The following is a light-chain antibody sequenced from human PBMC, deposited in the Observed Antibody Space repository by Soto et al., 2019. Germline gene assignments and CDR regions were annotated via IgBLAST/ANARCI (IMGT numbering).Light chain of an antibody. V-gene: IGKV1-5*03. CDR1: QTISSW. CDR2: KAS. J-gene: IGKJ1*01. CDR3: QQYNSYS. Sequence: DIKMTQSPSTLSGSVGDRVTITCRASQTISSWLAWYQQKPGKAPKLLIYKASTLKSGVPSRFSGSGSGTEFTLTISSLQPDDFATYYCQQYNSYSFGQGTKVDI.